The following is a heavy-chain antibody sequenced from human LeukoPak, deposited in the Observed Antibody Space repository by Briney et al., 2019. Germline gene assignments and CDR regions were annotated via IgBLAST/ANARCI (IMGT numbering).Heavy chain of an antibody. V-gene: IGHV1-18*01. CDR1: GYSFSSFG. CDR3: ARHYLGSGSEDY. CDR2: ISRHNGNT. Sequence: ASVKVSCKASGYSFSSFGITWVRQAPGQGLEWMGWISRHNGNTDYAQRFRGRVTLTIDTSTTTADMEVRDLIPHDTAVYYCARHYLGSGSEDYWGQGTLVSVSS. D-gene: IGHD3-10*01. J-gene: IGHJ4*02.